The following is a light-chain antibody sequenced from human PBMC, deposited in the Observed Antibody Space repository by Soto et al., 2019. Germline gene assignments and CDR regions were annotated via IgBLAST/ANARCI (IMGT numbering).Light chain of an antibody. CDR1: QSINSRY. CDR2: GAS. CDR3: QKYGSSTWYT. J-gene: IGKJ2*01. Sequence: EIALTQSPGTLSLSPGERATLSCRASQSINSRYLAWYQQKPGQAPRLVIYGASSRATGIPDRFSGSGSGTEFTLTISRLEPEDFAVYYCQKYGSSTWYTFGQGTKLEIK. V-gene: IGKV3-20*01.